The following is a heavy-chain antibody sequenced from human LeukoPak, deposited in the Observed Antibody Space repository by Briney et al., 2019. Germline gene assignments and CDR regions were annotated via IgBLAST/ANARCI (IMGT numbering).Heavy chain of an antibody. CDR1: GYTFTGYY. D-gene: IGHD2-15*01. J-gene: IGHJ2*01. CDR2: IIPIFGTA. CDR3: ARGGLGYCSGGSCYSIVWYFDL. V-gene: IGHV1-69*06. Sequence: SVKVSCKASGYTFTGYYMHWVRQAPGQGLEWMGGIIPIFGTANYAQKFQDRVTITADKSTSTVYMELSSLRSEDTAVYYCARGGLGYCSGGSCYSIVWYFDLWGRGTLVTVSS.